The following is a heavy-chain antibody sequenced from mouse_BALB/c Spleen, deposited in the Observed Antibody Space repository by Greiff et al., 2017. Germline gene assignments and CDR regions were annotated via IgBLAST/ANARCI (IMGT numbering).Heavy chain of an antibody. Sequence: EVQGVESGPELVKPGASVKMSCKASGYTFTSYVMRWVKQKPGQGLEWIGYINPYNDGTKYNEKFKGKATLTSDTSSSTAYMVLSSLTSEDSAVYYCATDTSYYFDYWGQGTTLTVSS. CDR2: INPYNDGT. CDR3: ATDTSYYFDY. CDR1: GYTFTSYV. V-gene: IGHV1-14*01. J-gene: IGHJ2*01. D-gene: IGHD3-2*01.